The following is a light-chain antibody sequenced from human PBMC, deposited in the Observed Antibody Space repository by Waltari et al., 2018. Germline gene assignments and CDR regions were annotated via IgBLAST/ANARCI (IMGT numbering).Light chain of an antibody. CDR1: GGSIVNNY. CDR2: EDD. J-gene: IGLJ3*02. Sequence: NFLLTQPHSVSESPGTTVIISCTRSGGSIVNNYVQWYQHRPGSAPSIVIYEDDQRPSGVPDRVSGSIDSSSNSASLTISGLKTEDEADYYCQSYTSSAVFGGGTKLTV. CDR3: QSYTSSAV. V-gene: IGLV6-57*04.